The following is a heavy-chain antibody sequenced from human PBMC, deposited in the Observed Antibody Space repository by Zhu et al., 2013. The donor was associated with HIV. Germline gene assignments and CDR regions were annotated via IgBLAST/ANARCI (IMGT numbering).Heavy chain of an antibody. D-gene: IGHD1-26*01. CDR1: GYTFTAYF. V-gene: IGHV1-2*02. J-gene: IGHJ5*02. CDR2: INPNSGDT. Sequence: QVQLVQSGAEVTKPGASVKVSCKASGYTFTAYFMHWVRQAPGQGLEWLGWINPNSGDTNFAQKFRGRVTMTRDTSISTAYMELTSLRSDDTAVYYCARDSPAMVGGTSWFDPWGQGTLVTVSS. CDR3: ARDSPAMVGGTSWFDP.